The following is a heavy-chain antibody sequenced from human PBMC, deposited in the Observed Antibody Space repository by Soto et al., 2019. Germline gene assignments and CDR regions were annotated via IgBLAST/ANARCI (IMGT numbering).Heavy chain of an antibody. V-gene: IGHV1-18*01. Sequence: QVHLVQSGAEVKKPGASVKVSCKGSGYTFTSYGITWVRQAPGQGLEWMGWISAHNGNTNYAQKFQGRVTVTRDTSTSTAYMELRCLRSYDTAVYYCARGRYGDYWGQGALVTVSS. D-gene: IGHD1-1*01. CDR1: GYTFTSYG. J-gene: IGHJ4*02. CDR2: ISAHNGNT. CDR3: ARGRYGDY.